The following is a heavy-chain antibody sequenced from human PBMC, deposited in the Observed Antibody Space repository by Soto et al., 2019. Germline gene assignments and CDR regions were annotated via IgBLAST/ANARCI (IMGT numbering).Heavy chain of an antibody. J-gene: IGHJ5*02. V-gene: IGHV1-2*04. CDR3: AREIAAAAKWFDP. D-gene: IGHD6-13*01. Sequence: ASVKVSCKASGYTFTGYYMHWVRQAPGQGLEWMGWINPNSGGTNYAQKFQGWVTMTRDTSISTAYMELSRLRSDDTAVYYCAREIAAAAKWFDPWGQGTLVTVSS. CDR1: GYTFTGYY. CDR2: INPNSGGT.